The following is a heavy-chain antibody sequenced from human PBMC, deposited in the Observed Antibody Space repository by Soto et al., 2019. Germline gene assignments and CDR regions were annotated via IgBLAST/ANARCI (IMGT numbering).Heavy chain of an antibody. J-gene: IGHJ6*02. V-gene: IGHV3-30-3*01. Sequence: QVQLVESGGGVVQPGRSLRLSCAASGLTFSSYAMHWVRQAPGKGLEWVAVISYDGSNKYYADSVKGRFTISRDNSKNTLYLQMNSLRAEDTAVYYCARDMVRGVIIGGMDVWGQGTTVTVSS. D-gene: IGHD3-10*01. CDR1: GLTFSSYA. CDR3: ARDMVRGVIIGGMDV. CDR2: ISYDGSNK.